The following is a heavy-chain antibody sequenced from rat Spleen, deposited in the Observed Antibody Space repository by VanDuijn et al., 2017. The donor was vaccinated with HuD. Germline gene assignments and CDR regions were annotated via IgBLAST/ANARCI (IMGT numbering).Heavy chain of an antibody. V-gene: IGHV2S63*01. D-gene: IGHD4-3*01. Sequence: EVQLKESGPGLVQPSQTLSLTCTVSGFSLTDYSVHWVRQPPGKGLEWIAAIWSGGSTYYNSALTSRLSISRDTSKSQVYLKINRLQTEDPAPYYWARDGDWGQGGMVTVSS. CDR3: ARDGD. CDR1: GFSLTDYS. J-gene: IGHJ2*01. CDR2: IWSGGST.